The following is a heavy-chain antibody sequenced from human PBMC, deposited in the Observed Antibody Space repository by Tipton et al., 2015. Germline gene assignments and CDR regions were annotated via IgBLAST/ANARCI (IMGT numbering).Heavy chain of an antibody. CDR3: ARHRGVGRLADY. CDR2: ISFRDTT. V-gene: IGHV4-61*01. Sequence: TLSLTCTFSGGSVSSGSYYWSWIRQPPGNGLEWIGYISFRDTTHYNPSLKSRVTISVDTSKTQFSLKMSSVTASDTAVYYCARHRGVGRLADYCGRGTLVTVSS. J-gene: IGHJ4*02. D-gene: IGHD3-10*01. CDR1: GGSVSSGSYY.